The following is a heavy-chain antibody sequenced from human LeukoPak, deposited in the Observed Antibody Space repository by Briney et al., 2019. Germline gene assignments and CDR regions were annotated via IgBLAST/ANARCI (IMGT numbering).Heavy chain of an antibody. CDR2: ITSTSSYI. D-gene: IGHD1-26*01. J-gene: IGHJ6*03. CDR1: GFTFSNYN. Sequence: NSGGSLRLSCAASGFTFSNYNMNWVRQAPGRGLEWVSSITSTSSYIYYADSVKGRFTISRDNAENSLYLQMNSLRAEDTAVYYCARDPYSGNYGDYYYYYMDVWGKGTTVTISS. CDR3: ARDPYSGNYGDYYYYYMDV. V-gene: IGHV3-21*01.